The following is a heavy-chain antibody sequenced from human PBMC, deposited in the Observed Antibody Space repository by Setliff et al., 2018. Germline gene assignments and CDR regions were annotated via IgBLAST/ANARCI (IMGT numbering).Heavy chain of an antibody. J-gene: IGHJ1*01. V-gene: IGHV3-15*01. CDR3: ARDQGFFQH. Sequence: GGSLRLSCSVSGITFINAWMTWVRQAPGKGPEWVGRIKSSREGATSDYGAPAKGRFTISRDNAKNSLYLQMNSLRVEDTAIYYCARDQGFFQHWGQGTLVTVSS. CDR1: GITFINAW. CDR2: IKSSREGATS.